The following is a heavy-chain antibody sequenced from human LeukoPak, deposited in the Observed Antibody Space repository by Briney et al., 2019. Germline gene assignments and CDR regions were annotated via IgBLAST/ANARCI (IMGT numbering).Heavy chain of an antibody. J-gene: IGHJ3*02. D-gene: IGHD2-15*01. V-gene: IGHV4-38-2*02. CDR2: IYHSGST. CDR1: GYSISSGYY. Sequence: SETLSLTCTVSGYSISSGYYWGWIRQPPGKGLEWIGSIYHSGSTYYNPSLKSRVTISVDTSKNQFSLKLSSVTAADTAVYYCASGVVAANDAFDIWDQGTMVTVSS. CDR3: ASGVVAANDAFDI.